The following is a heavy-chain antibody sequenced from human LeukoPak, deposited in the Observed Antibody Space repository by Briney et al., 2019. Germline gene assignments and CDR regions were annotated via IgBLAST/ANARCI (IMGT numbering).Heavy chain of an antibody. CDR3: ARRDDSSGYHKIFDY. CDR1: GGSISSGPYY. V-gene: IGHV4-39*01. J-gene: IGHJ4*02. CDR2: IYYGENT. Sequence: PSEALSLTCTVSGGSISSGPYYWGWIRQPPGKGLEWIGNIYYGENTYYNPSLKSRVTISIDTSKNQFYLKLNSLTAADTAVYFCARRDDSSGYHKIFDYWGPGTLVTVSS. D-gene: IGHD3-22*01.